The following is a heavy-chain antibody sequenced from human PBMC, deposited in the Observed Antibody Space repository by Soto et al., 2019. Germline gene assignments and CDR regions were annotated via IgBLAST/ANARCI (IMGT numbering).Heavy chain of an antibody. J-gene: IGHJ4*02. V-gene: IGHV3-30*03. CDR3: VSDRGYGHASVPYS. CDR1: GFTFTSYG. D-gene: IGHD5-18*01. CDR2: ISYDGGLQ. Sequence: QAHLVESGGGVVQPGRSLRLSCAASGFTFTSYGMHWVRQAPGTRLEWVAVISYDGGLQHYADSVKGRFTISRDNSKNMVLLQMNGLRAEDTAVYYCVSDRGYGHASVPYSCGQGTLVSVSS.